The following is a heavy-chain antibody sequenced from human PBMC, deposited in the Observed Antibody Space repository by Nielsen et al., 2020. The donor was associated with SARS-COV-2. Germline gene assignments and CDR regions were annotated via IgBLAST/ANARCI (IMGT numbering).Heavy chain of an antibody. Sequence: ASVKVSCKVSGYTLTELSMHWVRQAPGKGLEWMGGFDPEDGETIYAQKFQGRVTMTEDTSTDTAYMELSSLRSEDTAVYYCATDEVGWIQLWPPSYWGQGTLVTVSS. CDR1: GYTLTELS. J-gene: IGHJ4*02. CDR3: ATDEVGWIQLWPPSY. V-gene: IGHV1-24*01. CDR2: FDPEDGET. D-gene: IGHD5-18*01.